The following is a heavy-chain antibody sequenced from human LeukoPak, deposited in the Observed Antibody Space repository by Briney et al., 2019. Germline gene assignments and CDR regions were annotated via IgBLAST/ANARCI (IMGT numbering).Heavy chain of an antibody. V-gene: IGHV4-30-2*01. D-gene: IGHD1-20*01. CDR3: ARLGGTYNWNDAFDP. CDR1: GGSISSGGYS. J-gene: IGHJ5*02. CDR2: IYNSGST. Sequence: SQTLSLTCAVSGGSISSGGYSWSWIRQPPGKGLEWIGYIYNSGSTYYNPSLKSRVTISVDRSKNQFSLKLSSVTAADTAVYYCARLGGTYNWNDAFDPWGQGTLVTVSS.